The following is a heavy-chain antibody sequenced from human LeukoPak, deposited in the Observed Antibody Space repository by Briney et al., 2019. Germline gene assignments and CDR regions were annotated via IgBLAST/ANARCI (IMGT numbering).Heavy chain of an antibody. J-gene: IGHJ4*02. D-gene: IGHD6-13*01. V-gene: IGHV3-74*01. CDR2: INSDGSST. CDR1: GFTFSSYW. CDR3: ARAHGSSWYLLDY. Sequence: GGSLRLSCAASGFTFSSYWMHWVRQAPGKGLVWVSRINSDGSSTSYADSVEGRFTISRDNAKNTLYLQMNSLRAEDTAVYYCARAHGSSWYLLDYWGQGTLVTVSS.